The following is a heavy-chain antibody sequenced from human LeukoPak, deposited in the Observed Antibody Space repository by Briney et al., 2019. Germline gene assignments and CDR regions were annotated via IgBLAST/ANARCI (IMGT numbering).Heavy chain of an antibody. V-gene: IGHV1-46*01. Sequence: ASVKVSCKASGYTFTSYYMHWVQQAPGQGLEWMGIINPSGGSTSYAQKFQGRVTMTRDTSTSTVYMELSSLRSEDTAVYYCARDNTYYYDSSGYYLPCYWGQGTLVTVSS. CDR1: GYTFTSYY. D-gene: IGHD3-22*01. CDR3: ARDNTYYYDSSGYYLPCY. J-gene: IGHJ4*02. CDR2: INPSGGST.